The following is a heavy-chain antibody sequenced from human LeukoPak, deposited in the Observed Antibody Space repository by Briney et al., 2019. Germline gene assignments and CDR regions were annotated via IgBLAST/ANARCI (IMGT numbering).Heavy chain of an antibody. CDR2: ISYDGSNK. CDR3: ARAHYSSSSLYYYGMDV. CDR1: GFTFSSYA. J-gene: IGHJ6*02. V-gene: IGHV3-30-3*01. D-gene: IGHD6-6*01. Sequence: PGGSLRLSCAASGFTFSSYAMHWVRQVPGKGLEWVAVISYDGSNKYYADSVKGRFTISRDNSKNTLYLQMNSLGAEDTAVYYCARAHYSSSSLYYYGMDVWGQGTTVTVSS.